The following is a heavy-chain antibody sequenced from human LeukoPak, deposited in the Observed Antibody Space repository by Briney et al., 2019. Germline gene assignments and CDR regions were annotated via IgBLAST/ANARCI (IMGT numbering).Heavy chain of an antibody. CDR3: ARLTHSYYSDTSGYYPYYYMDV. Sequence: SETLSLTCTVSGGSISSSDYYWGWIRQSPGKGLEWIGRISYSGSTYYNPSLKSRVTISVDTSKNHFSLRLSSVTAADTAVYYCARLTHSYYSDTSGYYPYYYMDVWGKGPTVTVSS. J-gene: IGHJ6*03. V-gene: IGHV4-39*02. D-gene: IGHD3-22*01. CDR1: GGSISSSDYY. CDR2: ISYSGST.